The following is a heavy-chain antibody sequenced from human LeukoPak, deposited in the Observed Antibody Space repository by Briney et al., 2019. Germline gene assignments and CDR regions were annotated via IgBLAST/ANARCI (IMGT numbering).Heavy chain of an antibody. J-gene: IGHJ4*02. V-gene: IGHV4-34*01. D-gene: IGHD5-18*01. Sequence: SETLSLTCAVYGGSFSGYYWSWIRQPPGKGLEWIGEINHSGSTNYNPSLKSRVTISVDTSKNQFSLKLSSVTAADTAAYYCARVSRGYSYGTFDYWGQGTLVTVSS. CDR2: INHSGST. CDR3: ARVSRGYSYGTFDY. CDR1: GGSFSGYY.